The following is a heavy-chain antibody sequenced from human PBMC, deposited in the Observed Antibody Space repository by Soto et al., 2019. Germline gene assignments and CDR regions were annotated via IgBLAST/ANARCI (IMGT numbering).Heavy chain of an antibody. V-gene: IGHV1-3*01. CDR1: GYTFTSYA. Sequence: QVQLVQSGAEVKKPGASVKVSCKASGYTFTSYAMHWVRQAPGQRLEWMGWINAGNGNTKYSQKFQGRVTITRDTSASTAYMELSSLRSEDTAVYYCATLGSCSSTTCPNLRRNDYWGQGTLVTVSS. CDR3: ATLGSCSSTTCPNLRRNDY. CDR2: INAGNGNT. J-gene: IGHJ4*02. D-gene: IGHD2-2*01.